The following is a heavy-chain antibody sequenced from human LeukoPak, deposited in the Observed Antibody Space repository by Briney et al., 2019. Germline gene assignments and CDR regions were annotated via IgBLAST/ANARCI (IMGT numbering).Heavy chain of an antibody. CDR2: IYYSGNT. D-gene: IGHD6-19*01. J-gene: IGHJ6*04. CDR3: AKVRELAGTYDMDV. Sequence: SETLSLTCSVSGGSISSYYWSRIRQPPGKGLEWIGYIYYSGNTKYNPSLKSRVTISVDTSKNQFSLKLSSVTAADTAVYYCAKVRELAGTYDMDVWGKGTTVTVSS. V-gene: IGHV4-59*01. CDR1: GGSISSYY.